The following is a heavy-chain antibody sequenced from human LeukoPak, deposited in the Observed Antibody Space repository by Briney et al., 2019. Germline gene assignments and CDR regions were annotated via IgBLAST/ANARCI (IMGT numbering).Heavy chain of an antibody. Sequence: SVKVSCKASGGTFSSYAISWVRQAPGQGLEWMGGIIPIFGTANYAQKFQGRVTITTDESTSTAYMELSSLRSEDTAVYYCARSIAARRVHPYYYMDVWGKGTTVTVSS. D-gene: IGHD6-6*01. V-gene: IGHV1-69*05. CDR2: IIPIFGTA. J-gene: IGHJ6*03. CDR3: ARSIAARRVHPYYYMDV. CDR1: GGTFSSYA.